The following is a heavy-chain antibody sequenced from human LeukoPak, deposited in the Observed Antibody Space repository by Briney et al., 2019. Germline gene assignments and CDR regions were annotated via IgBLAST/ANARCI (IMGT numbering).Heavy chain of an antibody. V-gene: IGHV3-73*01. J-gene: IGHJ4*02. CDR1: GFTFSGSA. CDR3: TRLRDDFWSGYYYFDY. D-gene: IGHD3-3*01. CDR2: IRSKANSYAT. Sequence: GGSLRLSCAASGFTFSGSAMHWVRQASGKGLVWVGRIRSKANSYATAYAASAKGRFTISRDDSKNTAYLQMNSLKTEDTAVYYCTRLRDDFWSGYYYFDYWGQGTLVTVSS.